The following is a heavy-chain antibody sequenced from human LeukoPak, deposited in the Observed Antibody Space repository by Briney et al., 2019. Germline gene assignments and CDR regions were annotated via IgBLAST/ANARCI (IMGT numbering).Heavy chain of an antibody. CDR1: GGSITSTTYY. Sequence: SETLSLTCTVSGGSITSTTYYWAWIRQPPGKGLEWIVTIFYSGSTYYNPPLKSRVTISGDTSKNRFSLNLSSVTAEDTAIYYCARAKSSSGHLDYWGQGTLVTVSS. CDR3: ARAKSSSGHLDY. J-gene: IGHJ4*02. CDR2: IFYSGST. D-gene: IGHD3-22*01. V-gene: IGHV4-39*07.